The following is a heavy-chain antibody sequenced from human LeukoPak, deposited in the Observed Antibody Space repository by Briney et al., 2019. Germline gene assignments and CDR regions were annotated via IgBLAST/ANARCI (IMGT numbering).Heavy chain of an antibody. Sequence: GASVKVSCKASGYTFTHYYMHWVRQAPGQGLEWMGVITPSGGSTSYAQKFQGRVTMTRDTSTSTVYMELGSLRSEDTAVYYCARLAAAGLLGDYWGQGTLVTVSS. D-gene: IGHD6-13*01. CDR1: GYTFTHYY. CDR3: ARLAAAGLLGDY. J-gene: IGHJ4*02. CDR2: ITPSGGST. V-gene: IGHV1-46*01.